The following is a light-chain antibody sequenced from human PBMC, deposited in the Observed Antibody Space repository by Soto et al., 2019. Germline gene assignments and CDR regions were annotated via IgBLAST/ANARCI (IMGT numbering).Light chain of an antibody. V-gene: IGKV2-28*01. Sequence: DIVMTQSPLSLPVTPVEPASISCRSSQSLLHSNGYNYLNWYLQKPGQSPQLLIYGASSRATGIPDRFSGSGSGTDFTLTISRLEPEDFAVYYCQQYGSSPWTFGQGTKVDI. J-gene: IGKJ1*01. CDR2: GAS. CDR3: QQYGSSPWT. CDR1: QSLLHSNGYNY.